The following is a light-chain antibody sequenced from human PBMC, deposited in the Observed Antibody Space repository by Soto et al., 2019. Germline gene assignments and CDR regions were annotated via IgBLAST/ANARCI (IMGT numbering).Light chain of an antibody. CDR2: EVN. CDR1: SSDVGNYNL. CDR3: CSYAGRSTLV. V-gene: IGLV2-23*02. J-gene: IGLJ2*01. Sequence: QSALTQPASVSGSPGQSITISCTGTSSDVGNYNLVSWYQQFPGKAPKLIIFEVNKRPSGVSNRFSGSKSGCAASLTISGLQAEDEATYYCCSYAGRSTLVFGGGTKLTVL.